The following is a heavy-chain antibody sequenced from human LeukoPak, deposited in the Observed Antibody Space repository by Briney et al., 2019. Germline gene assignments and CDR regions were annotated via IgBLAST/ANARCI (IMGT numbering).Heavy chain of an antibody. V-gene: IGHV3-73*01. J-gene: IGHJ4*02. Sequence: GGSLRLSCAASGFTFSGSSMHWVRQASGKGLEWVGRIRSKANNYATTYAASVMGRFTFSRDNSKNTAYLQMNSLKSEDTAVYYCTTLSGGGWGQGTLVTVSS. CDR1: GFTFSGSS. D-gene: IGHD3-16*01. CDR3: TTLSGGG. CDR2: IRSKANNYAT.